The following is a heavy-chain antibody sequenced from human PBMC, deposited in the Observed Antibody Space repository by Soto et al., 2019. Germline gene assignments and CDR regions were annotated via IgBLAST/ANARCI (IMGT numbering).Heavy chain of an antibody. CDR2: INPSGGST. J-gene: IGHJ5*02. Sequence: ASVKVSCKASGYTFTSYYMHWVRQAPGQGLEWMGIINPSGGSTNYAQKFQGRVTMTRDTSTSTVYMELTSLRSEDTAMYYCARHDSLGLPARPDEGWFDPWGQGTLVTVSS. V-gene: IGHV1-46*01. CDR3: ARHDSLGLPARPDEGWFDP. D-gene: IGHD6-6*01. CDR1: GYTFTSYY.